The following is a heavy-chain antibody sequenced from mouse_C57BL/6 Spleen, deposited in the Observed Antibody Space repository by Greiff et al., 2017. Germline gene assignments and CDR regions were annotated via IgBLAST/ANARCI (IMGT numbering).Heavy chain of an antibody. CDR2: IYPGDGDT. D-gene: IGHD3-1*01. V-gene: IGHV1-82*01. CDR3: ARSGTFFDY. Sequence: QVQLKESGPELVKPGASVKISCKASGYAFSSSWMNWVKQRPGKGLEWIGRIYPGDGDTNYNGKFKGKATLTADKSSSTAYMQLSSLTSEDSAVYFCARSGTFFDYWGQGTTLTVSS. J-gene: IGHJ2*01. CDR1: GYAFSSSW.